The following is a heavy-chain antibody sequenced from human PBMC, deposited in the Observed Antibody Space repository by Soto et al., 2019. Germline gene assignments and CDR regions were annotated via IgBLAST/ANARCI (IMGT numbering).Heavy chain of an antibody. CDR1: GFTFSSYG. Sequence: LRLSCAASGFTFSSYGMHWVRQAPGKGLEWVAVISYDGSNKYYADSVKGRFTISRDNSKNTLYLQMNSLRAEDTAVYYCAKALLYCSSTSCYGNYYYYGMDVWGQGTTVTVSS. CDR3: AKALLYCSSTSCYGNYYYYGMDV. J-gene: IGHJ6*02. V-gene: IGHV3-30*18. D-gene: IGHD2-2*01. CDR2: ISYDGSNK.